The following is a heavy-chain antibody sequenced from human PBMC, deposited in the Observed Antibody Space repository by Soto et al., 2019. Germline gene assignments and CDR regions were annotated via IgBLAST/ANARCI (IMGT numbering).Heavy chain of an antibody. Sequence: GGSLRLSCAASGFTFSSYAMSWIRQAPGKGLEWVSYISTSSSYTNYADSVKGRFTISRDNAKNSLYLQMNSLRAEDTAVYYCAKDSGTLTTYYYDSSGYPEYFQHWGQGTLVTVSS. CDR1: GFTFSSYA. J-gene: IGHJ1*01. CDR2: ISTSSSYT. V-gene: IGHV3-11*05. CDR3: AKDSGTLTTYYYDSSGYPEYFQH. D-gene: IGHD3-22*01.